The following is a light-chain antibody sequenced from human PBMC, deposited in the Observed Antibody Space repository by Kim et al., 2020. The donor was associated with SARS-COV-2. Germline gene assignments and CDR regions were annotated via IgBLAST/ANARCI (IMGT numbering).Light chain of an antibody. Sequence: ELTQPPSVSVSPGQTATITCSGDMLGDKLASWYQQKPGQSPVVVIYQDTKRPSGIPERFSGSNSGNTATLTISETQPLDEADYYCQAWDSGMGVFGGG. CDR1: MLGDKL. J-gene: IGLJ2*01. CDR2: QDT. CDR3: QAWDSGMGV. V-gene: IGLV3-1*01.